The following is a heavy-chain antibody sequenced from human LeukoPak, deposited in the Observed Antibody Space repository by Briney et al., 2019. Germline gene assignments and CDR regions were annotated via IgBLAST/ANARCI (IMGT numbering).Heavy chain of an antibody. D-gene: IGHD3-10*02. V-gene: IGHV3-21*01. J-gene: IGHJ6*04. CDR2: ISSSHNNI. CDR1: GFTFSSYR. Sequence: GGSLRLSCAASGFTFSSYRMNWVRQAPGKGLDWVSSISSSHNNIYYADSVKGRFTISRDNAKNSLYLQMNSLRAEDTAVYYCAELGITMIGGVWGKGTTVTISS. CDR3: AELGITMIGGV.